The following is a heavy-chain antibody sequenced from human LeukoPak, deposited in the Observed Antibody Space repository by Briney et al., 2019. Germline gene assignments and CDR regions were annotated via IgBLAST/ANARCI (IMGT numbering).Heavy chain of an antibody. V-gene: IGHV3-48*01. CDR1: GFTFSEYG. CDR3: ARDLGGSSGGDY. Sequence: PGGSLRLSCAASGFTFSEYGMTWVRQAPGKGLEWLAYISDTSRTIFYADSVQGRLTISRDNSKNTLYLQMNSLRAEDTAVYYCARDLGGSSGGDYWGQGTLVTVSS. D-gene: IGHD2-15*01. J-gene: IGHJ4*02. CDR2: ISDTSRTI.